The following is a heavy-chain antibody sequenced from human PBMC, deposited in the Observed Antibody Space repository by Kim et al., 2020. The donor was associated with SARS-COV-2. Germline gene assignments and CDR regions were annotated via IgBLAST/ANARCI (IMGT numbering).Heavy chain of an antibody. CDR3: ARLVGIAAAGTGVWFDP. CDR1: GYSFTSYW. D-gene: IGHD6-13*01. CDR2: IDPSDSYT. J-gene: IGHJ5*02. V-gene: IGHV5-10-1*01. Sequence: GESLKISCKGSGYSFTSYWISWVRQMPGKGLEWMGRIDPSDSYTNYSPSFQGHVTISADKSISTAYLQWSSLKASDTAMYYCARLVGIAAAGTGVWFDPWGQGTLVTVSS.